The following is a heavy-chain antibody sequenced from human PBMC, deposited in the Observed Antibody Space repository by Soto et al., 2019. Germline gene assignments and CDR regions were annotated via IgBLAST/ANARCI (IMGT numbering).Heavy chain of an antibody. CDR3: ARVASGDFWSCYGGINWFDT. Sequence: QVQLVQSGAEVKKPGASVKVSCKASGYTFTSYGISWVRQAPGQGLEWMGWISAYNGNTNYAQKLQGRVTMTTDTSTSTAYMELRSLRSDDTAVYYCARVASGDFWSCYGGINWFDTWGQGTLVTVSS. J-gene: IGHJ5*02. CDR1: GYTFTSYG. CDR2: ISAYNGNT. V-gene: IGHV1-18*04. D-gene: IGHD3-3*01.